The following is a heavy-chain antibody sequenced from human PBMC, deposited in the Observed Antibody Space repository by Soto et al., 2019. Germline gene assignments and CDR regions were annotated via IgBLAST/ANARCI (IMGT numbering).Heavy chain of an antibody. CDR1: GYTFTSYY. CDR2: INPSGGST. J-gene: IGHJ4*02. D-gene: IGHD4-17*01. V-gene: IGHV1-46*01. CDR3: ARVGSPTVVTYYFDY. Sequence: ASVKVSCKASGYTFTSYYMHWVRQAPGQGLEWMGIINPSGGSTSYAQKFQGRVTMTRDTSTSTVYMELSSPRSEDTAVYYCARVGSPTVVTYYFDYWGQGTLVTVSS.